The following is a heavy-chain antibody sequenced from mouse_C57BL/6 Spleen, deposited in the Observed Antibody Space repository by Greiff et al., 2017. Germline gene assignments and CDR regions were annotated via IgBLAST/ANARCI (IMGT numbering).Heavy chain of an antibody. CDR3: AREGLGRGYDMYY. Sequence: DVMLVESGGGLVKPGGSLKLSCAASGFTFSSYAMSWVRQTPEKRLEWVATISDGGSYTYYPDNVKGRFTISRDNAKNNLYLQLSHLKSEDTAMYNGAREGLGRGYDMYYWGQGTSVTVSS. D-gene: IGHD4-1*01. V-gene: IGHV5-4*01. CDR2: ISDGGSYT. J-gene: IGHJ4*01. CDR1: GFTFSSYA.